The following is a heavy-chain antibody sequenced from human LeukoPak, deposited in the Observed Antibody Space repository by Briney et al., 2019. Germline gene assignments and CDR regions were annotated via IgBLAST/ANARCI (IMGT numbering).Heavy chain of an antibody. CDR1: GYTFTSYG. J-gene: IGHJ6*04. Sequence: ASVKVSCKASGYTFTSYGISWVRQAPGQGLEWMGWISAYNGNTNYAQKLQGRVTMTTDTSTSTAYMELRSLRSDDTAVYYCARELKIVVVPAAMYYYYGMDVWGKGTTVTASS. CDR2: ISAYNGNT. V-gene: IGHV1-18*04. D-gene: IGHD2-2*01. CDR3: ARELKIVVVPAAMYYYYGMDV.